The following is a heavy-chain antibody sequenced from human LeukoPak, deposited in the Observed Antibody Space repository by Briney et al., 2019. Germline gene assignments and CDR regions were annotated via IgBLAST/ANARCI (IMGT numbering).Heavy chain of an antibody. CDR2: IGTGGDT. CDR3: ARESGDVLLGAFDI. J-gene: IGHJ3*02. Sequence: GGSLRLSCAASGFTFSGYAFHWVRQAPGRGLEWVSAIGTGGDTHYLDSVKGRFTISRENATNSLYLQMNSLRAGDTAVYYCARESGDVLLGAFDIWGQGTMVTVSS. V-gene: IGHV3-13*04. CDR1: GFTFSGYA. D-gene: IGHD3-10*01.